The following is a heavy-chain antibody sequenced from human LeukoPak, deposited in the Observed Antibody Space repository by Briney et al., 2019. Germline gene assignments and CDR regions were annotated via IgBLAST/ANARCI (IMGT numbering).Heavy chain of an antibody. CDR2: ISYDGSNK. D-gene: IGHD6-6*01. CDR3: ARDEYSSSSYDY. V-gene: IGHV3-30*03. Sequence: GGSLRLSCAASGFTFSSYGMHWVRQAPGKGLEWVAVISYDGSNKYYADSVKGRFTISRDNSKNTLCLQMNSLRAEDTAVYYCARDEYSSSSYDYWGQGTLVTVSS. CDR1: GFTFSSYG. J-gene: IGHJ4*02.